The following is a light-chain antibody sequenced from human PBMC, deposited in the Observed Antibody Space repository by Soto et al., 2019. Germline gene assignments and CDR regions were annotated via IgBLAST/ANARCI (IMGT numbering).Light chain of an antibody. CDR3: QQSYSSSWT. V-gene: IGKV1-8*01. J-gene: IGKJ1*01. CDR2: GTS. CDR1: QGISSY. Sequence: AIRMTQSPSSLSASTGDRSTITCRASQGISSYLAWYQQKPGKAPNLLIYGTSNLQSGVPSRFSGSGSGTGFTLTISSLQREDFATYYCQQSYSSSWTFGQGTKVDIK.